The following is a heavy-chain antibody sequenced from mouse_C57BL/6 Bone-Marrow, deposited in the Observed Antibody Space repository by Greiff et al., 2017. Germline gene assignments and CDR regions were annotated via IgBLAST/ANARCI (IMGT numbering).Heavy chain of an antibody. CDR1: GYNFTSYW. CDR3: ARRFINGLYWYFDV. D-gene: IGHD1-1*01. J-gene: IGHJ1*03. CDR2: IHPNSGST. V-gene: IGHV1-64*01. Sequence: QVQLQQPGAELVKPGASVKLSCKASGYNFTSYWMHWVKQRPGQGLAWIGMIHPNSGSTNYNEKFKSKATLTVDKSSSTAYMQLSSLTSEDSAVYYCARRFINGLYWYFDVWRTATTVTVSS.